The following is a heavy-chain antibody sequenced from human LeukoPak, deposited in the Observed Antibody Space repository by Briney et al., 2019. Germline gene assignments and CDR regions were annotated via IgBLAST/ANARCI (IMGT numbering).Heavy chain of an antibody. CDR1: GYSFTTYW. Sequence: GESLKISCKGSGYSFTTYWITWVRQMPGKGLEWMGRIDPSDSYTNYSPSFEGHVTISADRSITTVYVQWNSLKASDTAMYYCARQSKVGANVDTWGQGTLVTVSS. CDR2: IDPSDSYT. V-gene: IGHV5-10-1*01. CDR3: ARQSKVGANVDT. D-gene: IGHD1-26*01. J-gene: IGHJ5*02.